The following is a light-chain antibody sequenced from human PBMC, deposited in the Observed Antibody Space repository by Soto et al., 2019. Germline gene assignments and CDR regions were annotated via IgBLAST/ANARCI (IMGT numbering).Light chain of an antibody. CDR1: QSVSSRY. CDR3: HQYGSSPPFT. V-gene: IGKV3-20*01. CDR2: GAS. Sequence: EIVFTQSQGTLSLSPGERATLSCRASQSVSSRYLAWYQQKPGQAPRLLIYGASNSATGIPDRFSGSGSGRNFSLTISSLEPEDFLVSFCHQYGSSPPFTFGQGTKVDIK. J-gene: IGKJ2*01.